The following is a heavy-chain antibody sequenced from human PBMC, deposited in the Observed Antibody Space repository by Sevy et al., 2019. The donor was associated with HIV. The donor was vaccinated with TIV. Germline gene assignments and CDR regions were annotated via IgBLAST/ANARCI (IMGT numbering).Heavy chain of an antibody. Sequence: GGCLRLSCAASGFTFSSYAMSWVRQAPGKGLEWVSGISGSGGSTYYADSVKGRFTISRDNSKNTLYLQMNSLRAEDTAVYYCARVAGSGTYYSGDFDYWGQGTLVTVSS. CDR2: ISGSGGST. CDR1: GFTFSSYA. J-gene: IGHJ4*02. D-gene: IGHD3-10*01. V-gene: IGHV3-23*01. CDR3: ARVAGSGTYYSGDFDY.